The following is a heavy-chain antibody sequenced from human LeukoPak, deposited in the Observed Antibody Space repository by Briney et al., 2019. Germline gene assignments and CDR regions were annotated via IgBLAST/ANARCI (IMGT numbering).Heavy chain of an antibody. CDR1: GGSFSGYY. V-gene: IGHV4-34*01. Sequence: SETLSLTCAVYGGSFSGYYWSWIRQPPGKGLEWIGEINHSGSTNYNPSLKSRVTISVDTSKNQFSLKLSSVTAADTAVYYCARGLGYSYGYWLDYWGQGTLVTVPS. CDR2: INHSGST. CDR3: ARGLGYSYGYWLDY. J-gene: IGHJ4*02. D-gene: IGHD5-18*01.